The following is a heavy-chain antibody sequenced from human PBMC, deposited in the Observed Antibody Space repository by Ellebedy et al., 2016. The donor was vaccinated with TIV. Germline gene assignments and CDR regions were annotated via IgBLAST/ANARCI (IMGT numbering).Heavy chain of an antibody. CDR1: GASISSYY. J-gene: IGHJ4*02. CDR2: IYYNENT. V-gene: IGHV4-59*08. CDR3: ASTPFSAGSGYHPHDY. D-gene: IGHD5-12*01. Sequence: MPSETLSLTCTVSGASISSYYWSWIRQLPGKGLEWIGYIYYNENTNYNPSLKSRVTISVDTSKNQFSLNLNSVTAADTAVYFCASTPFSAGSGYHPHDYWGQGILVTVSS.